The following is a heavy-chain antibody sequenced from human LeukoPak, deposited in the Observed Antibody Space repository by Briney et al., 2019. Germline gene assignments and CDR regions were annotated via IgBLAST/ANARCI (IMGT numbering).Heavy chain of an antibody. J-gene: IGHJ6*03. CDR1: GFTFYDYS. CDR2: ISWNSGSI. V-gene: IGHV3-9*01. Sequence: SLRLSFAASGFTFYDYSMHWVRQAPGKGLEWVSGISWNSGSIGYADSVKGRFTISRDNAKNSLYLQMNSLRAEVTALYYCARRGYSYGYSTYYYYMDVWGKGTTVTVSS. D-gene: IGHD5-18*01. CDR3: ARRGYSYGYSTYYYYMDV.